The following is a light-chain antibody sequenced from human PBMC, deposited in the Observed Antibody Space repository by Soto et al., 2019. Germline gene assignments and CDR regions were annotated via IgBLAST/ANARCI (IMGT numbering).Light chain of an antibody. J-gene: IGLJ1*01. CDR2: KVS. V-gene: IGLV2-14*01. CDR1: SSDVGYGQY. Sequence: QSALTQPASVSGSPGQSITISCTGTSSDVGYGQYVSWYQQSPGKATKLMIYKVSNRPSGVSNRFSASKSGNTASLTISGLQAEDEADYYGSSYTATSTFVFGTGTKLTVL. CDR3: SSYTATSTFV.